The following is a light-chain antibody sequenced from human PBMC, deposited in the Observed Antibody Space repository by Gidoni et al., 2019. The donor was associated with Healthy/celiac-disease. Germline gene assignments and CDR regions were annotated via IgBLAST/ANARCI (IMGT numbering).Light chain of an antibody. Sequence: EIVLTQSPATLSLSPGERATPSCRASQSVSSYLAWYQQKPGQAPRLPIYDASNRATGIPARFSGSGSGTDFTLTISSLEPEDFAVYYCQQRSNWPPNFGQGTRLEIK. V-gene: IGKV3-11*01. CDR3: QQRSNWPPN. CDR2: DAS. J-gene: IGKJ5*01. CDR1: QSVSSY.